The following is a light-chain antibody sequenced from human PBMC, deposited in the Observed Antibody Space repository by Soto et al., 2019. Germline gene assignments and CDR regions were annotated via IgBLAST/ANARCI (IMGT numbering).Light chain of an antibody. CDR3: LLSYDGARPV. CDR2: DTN. V-gene: IGLV7-46*01. J-gene: IGLJ3*02. Sequence: QAVVTQEPSLTVSPGGTVTLTCGSSFVAVTKDNYPYWFQQKPGKAPRPMSDDTNNRQSWTPGRFSGSILGGKAALTLSGAQPEDEAEYYCLLSYDGARPVFGGATKLPVL. CDR1: FVAVTKDNY.